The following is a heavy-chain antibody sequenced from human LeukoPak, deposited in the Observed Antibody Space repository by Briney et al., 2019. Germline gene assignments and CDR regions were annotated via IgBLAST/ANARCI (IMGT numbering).Heavy chain of an antibody. V-gene: IGHV3-48*01. CDR1: GFTLSSYS. D-gene: IGHD6-19*01. CDR3: ARDVEQWLVRVYYFDY. J-gene: IGHJ4*02. CDR2: IRSGSTTI. Sequence: PGGSLRLSCATSGFTLSSYSMNWVRQAPGQGLAWVSYIRSGSTTIYYADSVKGRFTISRDNAKNSLYLQMNSLRAEDTAVYYCARDVEQWLVRVYYFDYWGQGTLVTVSS.